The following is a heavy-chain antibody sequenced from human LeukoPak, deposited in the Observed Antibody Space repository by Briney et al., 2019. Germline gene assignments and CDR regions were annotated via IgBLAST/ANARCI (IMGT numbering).Heavy chain of an antibody. CDR1: GGSISSYY. J-gene: IGHJ5*02. V-gene: IGHV4-59*01. CDR2: IYYSGST. CDR3: ARSPTRIMVRGVIITGWFDP. D-gene: IGHD3-10*01. Sequence: SETLSLTCTVSGGSISSYYWSWVRQPPGKGLEWIGYIYYSGSTNYNPSLKSRVTISVDTSKNQFSLKLSSVPAADTAVYYCARSPTRIMVRGVIITGWFDPWGQGTLVTVSS.